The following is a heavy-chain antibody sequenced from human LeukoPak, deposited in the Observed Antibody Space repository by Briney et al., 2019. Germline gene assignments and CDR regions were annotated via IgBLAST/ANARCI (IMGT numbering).Heavy chain of an antibody. J-gene: IGHJ3*02. V-gene: IGHV1-2*02. D-gene: IGHD6-13*01. CDR2: INPNSGGT. CDR3: AQQLVRDAFDI. CDR1: GYTFSDYY. Sequence: ASVKVSCKASGYTFSDYYIHWVRQAPGQGLEWMGWINPNSGGTNYAQKFQGRVTMTRDTSISTAYMELSRLRSDDTAVYYCAQQLVRDAFDIWGQGTMVTVSS.